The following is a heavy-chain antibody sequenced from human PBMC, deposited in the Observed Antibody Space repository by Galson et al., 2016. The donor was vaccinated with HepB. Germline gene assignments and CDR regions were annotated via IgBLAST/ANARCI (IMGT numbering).Heavy chain of an antibody. J-gene: IGHJ5*01. D-gene: IGHD4-11*01. V-gene: IGHV4-59*01. CDR2: IGYSGTT. CDR3: AKDGPDYNSRRDP. Sequence: SETLSLTCTLSGGSISDGYWSWIRQPPGQTLQWIGHIGYSGTTDYNPSLKSRVTISVNTSKNQFSLKLNSMTPADTAVYYCAKDGPDYNSRRDPWGQGILVTVSS. CDR1: GGSISDGY.